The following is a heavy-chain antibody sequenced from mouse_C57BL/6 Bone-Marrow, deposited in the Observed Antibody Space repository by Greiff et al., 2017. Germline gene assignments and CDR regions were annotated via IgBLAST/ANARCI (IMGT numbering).Heavy chain of an antibody. D-gene: IGHD3-2*02. CDR3: ERSTAQAIFHYAMDY. J-gene: IGHJ4*01. V-gene: IGHV1-19*01. CDR2: INPYNGGT. CDR1: GYTFTDYC. Sequence: VQLQQSGPVLVKPGASVKMSCKASGYTFTDYCMHWVKQSPGKSLEWIGGINPYNGGTSYNQKFKGKDTLTVDKSSSTAYMELHSLTSEDSAVYYCERSTAQAIFHYAMDYWGQGTSVTVSS.